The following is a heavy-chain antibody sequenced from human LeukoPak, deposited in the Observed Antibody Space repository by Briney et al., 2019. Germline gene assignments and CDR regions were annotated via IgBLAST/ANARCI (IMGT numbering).Heavy chain of an antibody. D-gene: IGHD3-22*01. CDR3: ASLPYYYDSSGH. J-gene: IGHJ4*02. CDR2: IYSGGST. Sequence: PGGSLRLSCAASGFTVSSNYMSWVRQAPGKGLEWVSVIYSGGSTYYADSVKGRFTISRDNSKNTLYLQMNSLRAEDTAVYYCASLPYYYDSSGHWGQGTLVTVSS. V-gene: IGHV3-53*01. CDR1: GFTVSSNY.